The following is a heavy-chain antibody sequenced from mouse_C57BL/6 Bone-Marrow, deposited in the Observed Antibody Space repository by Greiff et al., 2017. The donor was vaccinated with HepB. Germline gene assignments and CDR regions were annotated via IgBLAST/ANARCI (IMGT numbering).Heavy chain of an antibody. Sequence: VQLQESGPELVKPGASVKLSCKASGYTFTSYDINWVKQRPGQGLEWIGWIYPRDGSTKYNEKFKGKATLTVDTSSSTAYMELNSLTSEDSAVYFCATRYWYFDVWGTGTTVTVSS. CDR1: GYTFTSYD. D-gene: IGHD1-1*01. V-gene: IGHV1-85*01. CDR3: ATRYWYFDV. J-gene: IGHJ1*03. CDR2: IYPRDGST.